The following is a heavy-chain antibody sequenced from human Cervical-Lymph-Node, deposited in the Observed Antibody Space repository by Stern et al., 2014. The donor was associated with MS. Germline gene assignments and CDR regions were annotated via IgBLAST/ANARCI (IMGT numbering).Heavy chain of an antibody. CDR1: GYTFTDYY. V-gene: IGHV1-2*04. CDR2: INPNSGGT. D-gene: IGHD3-10*01. J-gene: IGHJ4*02. CDR3: ARGSRGVKTLVY. Sequence: VQLVESGAEVKKPGASVKVSCKASGYTFTDYYVHWVRQAPGQRLQWMGWINPNSGGTNYALKFQDWVTLTSDTSISTAYMELSRLRSDDTAVYYCARGSRGVKTLVYWGQGTLVTVSS.